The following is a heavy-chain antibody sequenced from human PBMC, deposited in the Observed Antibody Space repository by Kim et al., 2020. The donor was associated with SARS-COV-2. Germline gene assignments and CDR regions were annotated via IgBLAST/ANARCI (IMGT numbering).Heavy chain of an antibody. D-gene: IGHD3-10*01. J-gene: IGHJ4*02. V-gene: IGHV3-30*01. Sequence: VKGRFTISRDNSKNTLYLQMNSLRAEDTAVYYCASGPQSRLLWFGESAVGYWGQGTLVTVSS. CDR3: ASGPQSRLLWFGESAVGY.